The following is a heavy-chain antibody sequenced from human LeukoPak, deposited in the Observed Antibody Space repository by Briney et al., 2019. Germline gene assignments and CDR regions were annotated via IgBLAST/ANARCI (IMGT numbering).Heavy chain of an antibody. D-gene: IGHD3-22*01. Sequence: GGSLRLSCAASGFIFNNYGLIWVRQAPGKGLEWVSAISNDGGGTNYADFVKGRFTISRDNSKNTLFLQMNSLRAEDTALYYCAKGSSGYFVDLWGQGTLVTVAS. CDR1: GFIFNNYG. J-gene: IGHJ5*02. CDR2: ISNDGGGT. V-gene: IGHV3-23*01. CDR3: AKGSSGYFVDL.